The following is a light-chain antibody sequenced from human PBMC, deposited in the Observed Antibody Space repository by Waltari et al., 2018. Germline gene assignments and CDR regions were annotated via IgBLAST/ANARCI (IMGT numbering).Light chain of an antibody. CDR3: QHYVRLPVT. CDR2: GAS. Sequence: EIVLTQSPGTLSLSPGERATLSCRASQSVSRTLAWYQQKPGQAPRLLIYGASNRATGIPDRFSGSGSGTDFSLTISRLEPEDFAVYDCQHYVRLPVTFGQGTKVEIK. CDR1: QSVSRT. V-gene: IGKV3-20*01. J-gene: IGKJ1*01.